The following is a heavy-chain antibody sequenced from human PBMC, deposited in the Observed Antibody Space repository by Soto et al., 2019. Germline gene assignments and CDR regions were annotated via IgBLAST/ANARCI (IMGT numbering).Heavy chain of an antibody. CDR3: ARESVIAARPIFTFGLLLNHCDY. J-gene: IGHJ4*02. CDR2: ISSSSSTI. Sequence: PGGSLRLSCAASGFTFSSYSMNWVRQTPGKGLEWVSYISSSSSTIYYSDSVKGRFTISRDNAKNSLYLQMNSLRDEDTAVYYCARESVIAARPIFTFGLLLNHCDYWGKGTLVTVSS. CDR1: GFTFSSYS. D-gene: IGHD6-6*01. V-gene: IGHV3-48*02.